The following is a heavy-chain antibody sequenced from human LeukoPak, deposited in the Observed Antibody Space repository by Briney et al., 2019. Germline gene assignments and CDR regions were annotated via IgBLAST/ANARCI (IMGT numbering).Heavy chain of an antibody. CDR2: INPSGGST. CDR3: ARGASSGYSGSYQYYFDY. V-gene: IGHV1-46*01. CDR1: GYTFTSYY. J-gene: IGHJ4*02. D-gene: IGHD1-26*01. Sequence: GASVKVSCKASGYTFTSYYMHWVRQAPGQGLEWMGIINPSGGSTSYEQKFQGRVTMTRDTSTSTVYMELSSLRSEDTAVYYCARGASSGYSGSYQYYFDYWGQGTLVTVSS.